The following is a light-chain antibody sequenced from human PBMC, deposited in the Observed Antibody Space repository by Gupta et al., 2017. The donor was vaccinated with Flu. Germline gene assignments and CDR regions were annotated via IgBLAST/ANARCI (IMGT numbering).Light chain of an antibody. CDR2: LVS. Sequence: DVVITQSPLSLPVALGWPACISCRSSHSLVYSDGSTILHWFQQRPGQSPRRLIYLVSHRESGVPDKFSGSGSGTEFTLKISRVEAEDVGVYFCMQGAHWPWAFGQGTKVEIK. J-gene: IGKJ1*01. CDR3: MQGAHWPWA. V-gene: IGKV2-30*01. CDR1: HSLVYSDGSTI.